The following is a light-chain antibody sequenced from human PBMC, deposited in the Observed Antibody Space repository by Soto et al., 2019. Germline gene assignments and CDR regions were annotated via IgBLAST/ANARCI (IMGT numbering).Light chain of an antibody. CDR2: DAS. Sequence: DIQMTQSPSTLSASVGDRVTITCRASQSISTWLAWYQVKPGKAPKFLIDDASGLEGGDPSRFSGSGSRTEFTLTINSMQTDDYATYYCLNFKAFSQTYGQGTKVEIK. J-gene: IGKJ1*01. CDR3: LNFKAFSQT. CDR1: QSISTW. V-gene: IGKV1-5*01.